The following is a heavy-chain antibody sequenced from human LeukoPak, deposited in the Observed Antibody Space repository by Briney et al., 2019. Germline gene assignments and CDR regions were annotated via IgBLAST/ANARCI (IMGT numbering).Heavy chain of an antibody. Sequence: PGGSLRLSCAASGFTFSSYWMSWVRQAPGKGLERVANIKQDGSEKYHVDSVKGRFTISRDNAKNSLCLQMNSLRAEDTAVYYCARELTVFGVVIIRLFDYWGQGTLVTVSS. V-gene: IGHV3-7*01. CDR1: GFTFSSYW. D-gene: IGHD3-3*01. CDR2: IKQDGSEK. J-gene: IGHJ4*02. CDR3: ARELTVFGVVIIRLFDY.